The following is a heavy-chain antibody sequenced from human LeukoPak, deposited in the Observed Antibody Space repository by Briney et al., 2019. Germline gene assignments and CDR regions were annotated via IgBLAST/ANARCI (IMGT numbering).Heavy chain of an antibody. V-gene: IGHV3-48*03. Sequence: GESLRLSCAASGFTFSSYEMNWVRQAPGKGQEWVSYISNSGSTIYYADSVKGRFTISRDNAKNSLYLQMNSLRAEDTAVYYCASQIAAAGYYWGQGTLVTVFS. CDR2: ISNSGSTI. D-gene: IGHD6-13*01. J-gene: IGHJ4*02. CDR1: GFTFSSYE. CDR3: ASQIAAAGYY.